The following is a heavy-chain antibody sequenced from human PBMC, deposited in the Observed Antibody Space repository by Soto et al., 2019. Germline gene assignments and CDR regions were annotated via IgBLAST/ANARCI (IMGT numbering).Heavy chain of an antibody. CDR1: GFTFSSYG. D-gene: IGHD5-18*01. Sequence: GGSLRLSCAASGFTFSSYGMHWVRQAPGKGLEWVAVIWYDGSNKYYADSVKGRFTISRDNSKNTLYLQMNSLRAEDTAVYYCARDTTGDTAQSNFDYWGQGTLVTVSS. CDR2: IWYDGSNK. J-gene: IGHJ4*02. CDR3: ARDTTGDTAQSNFDY. V-gene: IGHV3-33*01.